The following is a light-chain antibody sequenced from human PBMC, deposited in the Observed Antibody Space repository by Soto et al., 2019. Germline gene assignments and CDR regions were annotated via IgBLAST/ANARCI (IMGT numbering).Light chain of an antibody. Sequence: EIVLTQSPATLSLYPGERAPLSCRASQSVWTYLAWYQQKRGQAPRLLMYDASNRASGVPARFSGSGSGTEFTLTISSLQSEEFEVYYCQQYNNWPITVGQGTRLEIK. CDR2: DAS. CDR3: QQYNNWPIT. J-gene: IGKJ5*01. CDR1: QSVWTY. V-gene: IGKV3D-15*01.